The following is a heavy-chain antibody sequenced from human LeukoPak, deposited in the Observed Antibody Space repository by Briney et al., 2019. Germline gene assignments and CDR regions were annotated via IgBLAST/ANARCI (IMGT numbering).Heavy chain of an antibody. V-gene: IGHV1-69*06. Sequence: SVKVSCKASGGTCSSYAISWVRQAPGQGLEWMGGIIPIFGTANYAQKFQGRVTITADKSTSTAYMELSSLRSEDTAVYYCARLRYCSSTSCYAGMRGYFDYWGQGTLVTVSS. CDR3: ARLRYCSSTSCYAGMRGYFDY. CDR2: IIPIFGTA. J-gene: IGHJ4*02. CDR1: GGTCSSYA. D-gene: IGHD2-2*01.